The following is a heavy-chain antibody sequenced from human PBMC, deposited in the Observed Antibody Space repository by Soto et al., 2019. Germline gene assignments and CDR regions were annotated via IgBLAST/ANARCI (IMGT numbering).Heavy chain of an antibody. D-gene: IGHD2-2*01. CDR1: GGTFSSYA. CDR3: ARVSGYCSSTSCSLDY. V-gene: IGHV1-69*13. Sequence: SVKVSCKASGGTFSSYAISWVRQAPGQGLEWMGGIIPIFGTANYAQKFQGRVTITVDESTSTAYMELSSLRSEDTAVYYCARVSGYCSSTSCSLDYWGQGTLVTVSS. CDR2: IIPIFGTA. J-gene: IGHJ4*02.